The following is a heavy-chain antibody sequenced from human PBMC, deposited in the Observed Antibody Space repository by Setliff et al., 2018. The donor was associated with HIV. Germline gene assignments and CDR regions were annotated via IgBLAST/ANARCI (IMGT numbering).Heavy chain of an antibody. D-gene: IGHD3-16*01. CDR2: ISSSGNTV. CDR3: AGGAAYYLDY. V-gene: IGHV3-48*03. CDR1: GFTFSDYE. J-gene: IGHJ4*02. Sequence: GGSLRLSCTASGFTFSDYEMNWVRQAPGKGLEWVSYISSSGNTVYYADSVKGRFAISRDNAKRSLYLQMNTLRAEDTAVYYCAGGAAYYLDYWGQGTPVTVSS.